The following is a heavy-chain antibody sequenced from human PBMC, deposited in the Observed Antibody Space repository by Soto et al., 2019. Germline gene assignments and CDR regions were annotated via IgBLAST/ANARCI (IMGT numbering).Heavy chain of an antibody. V-gene: IGHV1-8*01. D-gene: IGHD6-19*01. Sequence: GASVKVSCKASGYTFTSYDISWVRQATGQGLEWMVCMNPNTGNSGYAQKFQGRVTVTSDTSINTVHMELSSLRSEDTAVYYCARRAETNGWDGFGADKYYFDFWGQGTLVNVSS. CDR1: GYTFTSYD. CDR2: MNPNTGNS. CDR3: ARRAETNGWDGFGADKYYFDF. J-gene: IGHJ4*02.